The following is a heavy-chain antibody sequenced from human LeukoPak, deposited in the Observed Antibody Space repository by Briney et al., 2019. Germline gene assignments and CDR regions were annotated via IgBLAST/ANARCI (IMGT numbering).Heavy chain of an antibody. CDR1: GFTVSTNY. CDR2: NSGGST. J-gene: IGHJ4*02. Sequence: GGSLRLSCVVSGFTVSTNYMSWVRQAPGKGLEWVSLNSGGSTYYADSVKGRFTISRDNSRNTLYLQMNSLRPQDTAVYYCARGARKGDDYGGFFDYWGQGTLVTVSS. V-gene: IGHV3-53*05. D-gene: IGHD4-23*01. CDR3: ARGARKGDDYGGFFDY.